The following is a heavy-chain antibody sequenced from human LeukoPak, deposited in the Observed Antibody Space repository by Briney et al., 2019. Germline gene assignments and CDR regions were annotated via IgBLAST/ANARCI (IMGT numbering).Heavy chain of an antibody. CDR1: GGSISSSY. V-gene: IGHV4-59*08. CDR2: IYYSGSA. D-gene: IGHD3-10*01. Sequence: PSETLSLTCTVSGGSISSSYWTWIRQSPRKGLEWIGYIYYSGSANYNPSLESRVSISLDTSKNQFSLKLSSVTAADTAVYYCARGVGLLEDWGQGTLVTVSS. CDR3: ARGVGLLED. J-gene: IGHJ4*02.